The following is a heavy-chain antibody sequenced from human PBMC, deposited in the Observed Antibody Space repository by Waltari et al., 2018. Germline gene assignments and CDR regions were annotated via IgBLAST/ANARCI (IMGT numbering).Heavy chain of an antibody. D-gene: IGHD3-10*01. CDR2: ITGNDKK. Sequence: QVQLVQSGAEMKKPGASVTLSCKASGYTVFAYPIHWVRQAPGQRLEWMGWITGNDKKKNTQRFQGRVTITRDRSASTTYMDLSTLRSEDTAVYYCASGRERSYGSANYYQLDYWGQGTLVTVSS. CDR1: GYTVFAYP. CDR3: ASGRERSYGSANYYQLDY. J-gene: IGHJ4*02. V-gene: IGHV1-3*01.